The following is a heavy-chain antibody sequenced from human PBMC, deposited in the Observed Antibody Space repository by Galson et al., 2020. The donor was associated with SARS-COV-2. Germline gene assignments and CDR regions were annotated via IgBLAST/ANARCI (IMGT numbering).Heavy chain of an antibody. Sequence: SETLSLTCAVYGGSFSGYYWSWIRQPPGKGLEWIGEINHSGSTNYNPSLKSRVTISVDTSKNQFSLKLSSVTAADTAVYYCARGLIVVVPAAIRPPQRSYYMDVWGKGTTVTVSS. CDR1: GGSFSGYY. V-gene: IGHV4-34*01. D-gene: IGHD2-2*02. J-gene: IGHJ6*03. CDR3: ARGLIVVVPAAIRPPQRSYYMDV. CDR2: INHSGST.